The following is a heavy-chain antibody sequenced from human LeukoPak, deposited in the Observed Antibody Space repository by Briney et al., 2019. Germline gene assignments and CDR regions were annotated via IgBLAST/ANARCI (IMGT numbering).Heavy chain of an antibody. V-gene: IGHV4-31*03. CDR1: GGSIGSGGYY. CDR2: IYYSGST. CDR3: ARGPDDYGDYGGDY. D-gene: IGHD4-17*01. J-gene: IGHJ4*02. Sequence: SETLSLTCTVSGGSIGSGGYYWSWIRQHPGKGLEWIGYIYYSGSTYYNPSLKSRVTISVDTSKNLFSLKLSSVTAADTAVYYCARGPDDYGDYGGDYWGQGTLVTVSS.